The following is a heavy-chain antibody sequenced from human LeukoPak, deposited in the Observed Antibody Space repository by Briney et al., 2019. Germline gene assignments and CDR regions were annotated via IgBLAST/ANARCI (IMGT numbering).Heavy chain of an antibody. Sequence: PGGSLRLSCTASGFSFGDYAMSWFRQAPGKGLEWVGFIRSKADGGTTEYAASVKGRFTISRDDSKSIAYLQMNSLKTEDTAVYYCTREAPSRMAAAGRFHRGPFDYWGQGTLVTVSS. D-gene: IGHD6-13*01. CDR1: GFSFGDYA. CDR2: IRSKADGGTT. J-gene: IGHJ4*02. CDR3: TREAPSRMAAAGRFHRGPFDY. V-gene: IGHV3-49*03.